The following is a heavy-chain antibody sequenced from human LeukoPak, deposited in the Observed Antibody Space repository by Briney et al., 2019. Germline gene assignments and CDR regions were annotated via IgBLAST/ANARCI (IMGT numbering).Heavy chain of an antibody. CDR2: INRDGSAK. J-gene: IGHJ4*02. CDR1: EFIFTGSW. D-gene: IGHD2-21*01. Sequence: GGSLRLSCAASEFIFTGSWMSWIRQAPGKGLEWVAHINRDGSAKNYVDSVKGRFTISRDNAENSVYLQMNSLRDDTAVYYCARDVADGFDYWGQGTLVTVSS. CDR3: ARDVADGFDY. V-gene: IGHV3-7*01.